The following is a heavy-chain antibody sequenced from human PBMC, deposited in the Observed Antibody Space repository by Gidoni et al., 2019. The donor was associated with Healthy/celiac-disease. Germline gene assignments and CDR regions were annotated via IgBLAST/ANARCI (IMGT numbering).Heavy chain of an antibody. CDR1: GYTFTSYG. J-gene: IGHJ6*02. D-gene: IGHD3-10*01. Sequence: QVQLVQSGAEVKKPGASVKVSCKASGYTFTSYGISWVRQAPGQGLEWMGWISAYNGNTNYAQKLQGRVTMTTDTSTSTAYMELRSLRSDDTAVYYCARDGEVRGVITDYYYYYGMDVWGQGTTVTVSS. CDR2: ISAYNGNT. CDR3: ARDGEVRGVITDYYYYYGMDV. V-gene: IGHV1-18*01.